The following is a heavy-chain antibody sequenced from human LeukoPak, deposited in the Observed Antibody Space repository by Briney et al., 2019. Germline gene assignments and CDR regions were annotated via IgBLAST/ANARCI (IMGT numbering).Heavy chain of an antibody. CDR1: GFTFSSYS. D-gene: IGHD3-22*01. J-gene: IGHJ3*02. Sequence: PGGSLRLSCAASGFTFSSYSMTWVRQAPGKGLEWVSSISSSSSYIYYADSVKGRFTISRDNSKNTLYLQMNSLRAEDTAVYYCAKETFYTYYDSSGYYYPGAFDIWGQGTMVTVSS. CDR3: AKETFYTYYDSSGYYYPGAFDI. V-gene: IGHV3-21*04. CDR2: ISSSSSYI.